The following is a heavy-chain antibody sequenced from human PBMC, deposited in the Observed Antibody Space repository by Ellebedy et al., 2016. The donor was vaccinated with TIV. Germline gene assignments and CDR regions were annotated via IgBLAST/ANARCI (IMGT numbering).Heavy chain of an antibody. CDR3: IRDVNFNFGDT. CDR1: GFTFRSYV. CDR2: FSHDANFL. V-gene: IGHV3-74*01. Sequence: LSLTCAASGFTFRSYVMHWVRQAPGKGLMWVSRFSHDANFLSYADSVKCRFTISRDNTKNTLFLQMSSLRAEDTAVYFCIRDVNFNFGDTWGQGTLVTVSS. J-gene: IGHJ5*02. D-gene: IGHD4-17*01.